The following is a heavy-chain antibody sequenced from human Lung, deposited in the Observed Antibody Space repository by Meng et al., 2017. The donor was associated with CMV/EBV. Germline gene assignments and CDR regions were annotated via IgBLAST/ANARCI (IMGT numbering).Heavy chain of an antibody. Sequence: TSGEFFGKFAISWVRQAPGQGLEWMGAVIPRVGITNYAQKFRGRVTITADSSKSTAYMEMSSLKSDDTAIYYCTRGGVGYNINFFEYWGQGTLVTVSS. J-gene: IGHJ4*02. V-gene: IGHV1-69*10. D-gene: IGHD5-24*01. CDR1: GEFFGKFA. CDR3: TRGGVGYNINFFEY. CDR2: VIPRVGIT.